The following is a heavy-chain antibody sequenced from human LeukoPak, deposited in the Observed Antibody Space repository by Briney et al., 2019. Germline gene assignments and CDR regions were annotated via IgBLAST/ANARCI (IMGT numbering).Heavy chain of an antibody. D-gene: IGHD1-1*01. V-gene: IGHV3-53*01. CDR3: AKNNDFDY. CDR1: GFTVSSNY. Sequence: GGSLRLSCAASGFTVSSNYMSWVRQAPGKGLEWVSVIYSGGSTYYADSVKGHFTISRDNSKNTLYLQMNTLRAEDTAVYYCAKNNDFDYWGQGTLVTVSS. J-gene: IGHJ4*02. CDR2: IYSGGST.